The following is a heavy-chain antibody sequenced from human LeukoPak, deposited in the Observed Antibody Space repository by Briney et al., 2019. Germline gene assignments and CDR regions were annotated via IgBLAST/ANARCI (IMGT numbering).Heavy chain of an antibody. CDR1: GGSFSGYY. Sequence: PSETLSLTCAVYGGSFSGYYWSWIRQPPGKGLEWIGEINHSGSTNYNPSLKSRVTISVDTSKNQFSLKLSSVTAADTAVYYCARDHDSAARHTTIDYWGQGTLVTVSS. J-gene: IGHJ4*02. D-gene: IGHD6-6*01. V-gene: IGHV4-34*01. CDR2: INHSGST. CDR3: ARDHDSAARHTTIDY.